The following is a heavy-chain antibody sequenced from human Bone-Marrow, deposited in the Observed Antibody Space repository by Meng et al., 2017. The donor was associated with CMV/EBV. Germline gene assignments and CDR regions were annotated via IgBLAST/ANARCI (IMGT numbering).Heavy chain of an antibody. D-gene: IGHD3-3*01. J-gene: IGHJ4*02. CDR2: IYSGGST. CDR3: ARGGFLPADY. CDR1: GFTFSNAW. Sequence: GESLKISCAASGFTFSNAWMSWVRQAPGKGLEWVSVIYSGGSTYYADSVKGRFTISRDNSKNTLYLQMNSLRAEDTAVYYCARGGFLPADYWGQGTLVTVSS. V-gene: IGHV3-53*01.